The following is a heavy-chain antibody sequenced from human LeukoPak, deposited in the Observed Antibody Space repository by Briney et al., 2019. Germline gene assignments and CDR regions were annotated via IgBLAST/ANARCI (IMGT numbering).Heavy chain of an antibody. Sequence: PSETLSLTCSVSGDSIATSDHYWSWIRLSPGKAPEWIGYISSSGITYFTSSLKSRVSMSVDTSKNQISLRLTSVTVADTAVYYCARDWYDDYYYGMDVWGQGTTVTVSS. J-gene: IGHJ6*02. CDR3: ARDWYDDYYYGMDV. D-gene: IGHD3-3*01. V-gene: IGHV4-30-4*01. CDR2: ISSSGIT. CDR1: GDSIATSDHY.